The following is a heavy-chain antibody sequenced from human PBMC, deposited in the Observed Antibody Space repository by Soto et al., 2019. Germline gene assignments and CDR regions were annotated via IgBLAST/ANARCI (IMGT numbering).Heavy chain of an antibody. D-gene: IGHD6-19*01. Sequence: PSETLSLTCAVSGGSISSGGYSWSWIRQPPGKGLEWIGYIYYSGSTNYNPSLKSRVTISVDTSKNQFSLKLSSVTAADTAVYYCARAKWLANYYYYGMDVWGQGTTVTVSS. CDR2: IYYSGST. V-gene: IGHV4-61*08. CDR1: GGSISSGGYS. J-gene: IGHJ6*02. CDR3: ARAKWLANYYYYGMDV.